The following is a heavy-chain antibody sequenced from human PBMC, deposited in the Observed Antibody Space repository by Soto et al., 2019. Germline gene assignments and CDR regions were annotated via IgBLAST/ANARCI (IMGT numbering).Heavy chain of an antibody. D-gene: IGHD2-2*01. CDR1: GASISPYY. V-gene: IGHV4-59*01. Sequence: SETLSLTCTVSGASISPYYWGWIRQPPGKGLEWIGYMYNSGSTYYNPSLKSRVTISVDTSNNQFSLNLRSVTAADTAVYHCARNACTSNSCHPYFDHWGQGMLVTVS. CDR3: ARNACTSNSCHPYFDH. CDR2: MYNSGST. J-gene: IGHJ4*02.